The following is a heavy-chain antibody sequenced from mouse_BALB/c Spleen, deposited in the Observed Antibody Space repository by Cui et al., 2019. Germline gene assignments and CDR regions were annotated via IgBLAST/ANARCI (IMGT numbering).Heavy chain of an antibody. CDR2: IDPNSGGT. V-gene: IGHV1-72*01. D-gene: IGHD1-1*01. Sequence: VRLKQPAAELLKPGAPGKLSRKASGYTFTSYWLHWVKERPGGGLEWIGRIDPNSGGTKYNERFKSKATLTVDKPSSTAYMQLSSLTSEDSAVYYCGRYDYYGSSYFDYWGQGTTLTVSS. CDR3: GRYDYYGSSYFDY. J-gene: IGHJ2*01. CDR1: GYTFTSYW.